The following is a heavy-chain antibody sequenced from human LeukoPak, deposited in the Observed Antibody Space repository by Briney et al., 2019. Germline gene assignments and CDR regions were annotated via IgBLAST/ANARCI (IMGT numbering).Heavy chain of an antibody. Sequence: TLSLTCTVSGYSISSGYYWGWIRQPPGKALEWLALIYWNDDKRYSPSLKSRLTITKDTSKNQVVLTMTNMDPVDTATYYCAHRTSIAVGGLFDYWGQGTQVTVSS. V-gene: IGHV2-5*01. D-gene: IGHD6-19*01. CDR3: AHRTSIAVGGLFDY. CDR1: GYSISSGYYW. J-gene: IGHJ4*02. CDR2: IYWNDDK.